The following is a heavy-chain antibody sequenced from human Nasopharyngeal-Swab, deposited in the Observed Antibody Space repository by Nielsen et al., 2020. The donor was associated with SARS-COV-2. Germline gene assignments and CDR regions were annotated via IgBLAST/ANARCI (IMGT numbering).Heavy chain of an antibody. D-gene: IGHD3-9*01. V-gene: IGHV4-59*01. CDR3: ASFDILTGYGAY. Sequence: WLRQPPGKGLEWIGYIYYSGSTNYNPSLKSRVTISVDTSKNQFSLKLSSVTAADTAVYYCASFDILTGYGAYWGQGTLVTVSS. J-gene: IGHJ4*02. CDR2: IYYSGST.